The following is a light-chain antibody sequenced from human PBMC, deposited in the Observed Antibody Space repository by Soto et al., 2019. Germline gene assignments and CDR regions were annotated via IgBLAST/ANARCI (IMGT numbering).Light chain of an antibody. CDR3: SSYTSGTTLYV. CDR2: ASS. Sequence: QSALTQPASVSGSPGQSITISCTGTSSDVGSYNYVSWYQHHPGKAPRLIIHASSNRPSGVSHRFSGSRSGNTASLTIPGLQAEDEADYYCSSYTSGTTLYVFGNGTKVTVL. V-gene: IGLV2-14*01. CDR1: SSDVGSYNY. J-gene: IGLJ1*01.